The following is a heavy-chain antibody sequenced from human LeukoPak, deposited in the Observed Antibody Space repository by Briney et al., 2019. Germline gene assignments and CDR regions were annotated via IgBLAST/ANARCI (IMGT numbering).Heavy chain of an antibody. Sequence: GGCLRLSCAASGLTFSRYAMSWVRPAAGKGLAGVSAICGSGGSKYFPHSLKGRFTISRDNPKNTLYLQMNSLRAEDTAVYYCAKAPDYDILTGYYYFDYWGQGTLVTVSS. CDR3: AKAPDYDILTGYYYFDY. V-gene: IGHV3-23*01. CDR1: GLTFSRYA. J-gene: IGHJ4*02. D-gene: IGHD3-9*01. CDR2: ICGSGGSK.